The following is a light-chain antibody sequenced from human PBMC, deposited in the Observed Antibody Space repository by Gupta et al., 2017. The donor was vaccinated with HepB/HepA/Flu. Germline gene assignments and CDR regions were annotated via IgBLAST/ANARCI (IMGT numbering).Light chain of an antibody. CDR1: QSVSSN. CDR2: GAS. J-gene: IGKJ1*01. V-gene: IGKV3-15*01. Sequence: VMPQSPATLSVSPGERATLSCRASQSVSSNLAWYQQKPGQGPRLLIYGASTRATGIPARFSGSGYGTEFTLTISSRQSEDFAVYYCQQYNNWPPWTFGRGTKVEIK. CDR3: QQYNNWPPWT.